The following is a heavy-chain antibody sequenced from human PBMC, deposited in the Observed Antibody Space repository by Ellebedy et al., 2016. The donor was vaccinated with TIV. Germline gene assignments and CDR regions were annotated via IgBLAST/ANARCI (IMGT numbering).Heavy chain of an antibody. D-gene: IGHD3-3*01. CDR1: RVTFRSYW. J-gene: IGHJ4*02. V-gene: IGHV3-74*01. CDR3: AGDLDV. CDR2: INNDGSST. Sequence: GESLKISCAASRVTFRSYWMHWVRHAPGEGLVWVARINNDGSSTNYADSVKGRFTISRDNAESILYLQMNSLRVEDTAMYYCAGDLDVWGQGILVTVSS.